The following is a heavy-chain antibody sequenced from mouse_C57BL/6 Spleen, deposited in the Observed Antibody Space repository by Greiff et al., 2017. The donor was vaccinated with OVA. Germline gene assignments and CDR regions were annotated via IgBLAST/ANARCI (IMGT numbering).Heavy chain of an antibody. J-gene: IGHJ2*01. Sequence: QVQLKESGAELARPGASVKLSCKASGYTFTSYGISWVKQRTGQGLEWIGEIYPRSGNTYYNEKFKGKATLTADKSSSTAYMELRSLTSEDSAVYFCARLGGTATGYFDYWGQGTTLTVSS. CDR2: IYPRSGNT. CDR1: GYTFTSYG. CDR3: ARLGGTATGYFDY. D-gene: IGHD1-2*01. V-gene: IGHV1-81*01.